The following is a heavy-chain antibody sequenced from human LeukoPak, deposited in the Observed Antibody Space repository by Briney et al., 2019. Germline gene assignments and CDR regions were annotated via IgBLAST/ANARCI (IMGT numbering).Heavy chain of an antibody. CDR1: GFSFDDYA. J-gene: IGHJ3*02. CDR3: AGYRGFIIAGTFDI. V-gene: IGHV3-9*01. D-gene: IGHD5-12*01. Sequence: GGSLRLSCAASGFSFDDYAMHWVRQAPGKGLEWVSGISWNSDNIGYADSVKGRFTISRDNAKKSLYLQMNSLKTEDTALYYCAGYRGFIIAGTFDIWGQGTMVTVSS. CDR2: ISWNSDNI.